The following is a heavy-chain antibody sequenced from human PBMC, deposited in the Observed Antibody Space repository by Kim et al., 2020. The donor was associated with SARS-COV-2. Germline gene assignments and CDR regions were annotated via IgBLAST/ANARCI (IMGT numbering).Heavy chain of an antibody. CDR2: ISGGGGST. V-gene: IGHV3-23*01. Sequence: GGSLRLSCAASGFTFSNFGMTWVRQAPGKGLEWVSSISGGGGSTYFADSVKGRFTISRDNSRNTLYLQMNSLRAEDTAIYFCGKGGTAAANIFVGVWGQGTTVTVSS. CDR3: GKGGTAAANIFVGV. J-gene: IGHJ6*02. CDR1: GFTFSNFG. D-gene: IGHD6-25*01.